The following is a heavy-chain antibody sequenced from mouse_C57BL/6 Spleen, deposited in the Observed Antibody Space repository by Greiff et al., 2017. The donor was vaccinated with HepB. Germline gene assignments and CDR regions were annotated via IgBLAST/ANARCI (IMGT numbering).Heavy chain of an antibody. D-gene: IGHD2-1*01. V-gene: IGHV1-64*01. CDR3: ARFHYGNYVAFDY. Sequence: VQLQQPGAELVKPGASVKLSCKASGYTFTSYWMHWVKQRPGQGLEWIGMIHPNSGSTNYNEKFKSKATLTVDKSSSTAYMQLSSLTSEDSAVYYCARFHYGNYVAFDYWGQGTTLTVSS. J-gene: IGHJ2*01. CDR1: GYTFTSYW. CDR2: IHPNSGST.